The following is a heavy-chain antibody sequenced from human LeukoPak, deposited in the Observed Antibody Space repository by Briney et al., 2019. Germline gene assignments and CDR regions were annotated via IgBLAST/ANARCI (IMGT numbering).Heavy chain of an antibody. CDR2: INHSGST. D-gene: IGHD6-13*01. Sequence: SETLSLTCAVYGGSFSGYYWSWIRQPPGKGLEWIGEINHSGSTNYNPSLKSRVTISVDTSKNQFSLKLSSVTAADTAVYYCARKGGSGGYSSSWYAYYYYMDVWGKGTTVTVSS. V-gene: IGHV4-34*01. J-gene: IGHJ6*03. CDR1: GGSFSGYY. CDR3: ARKGGSGGYSSSWYAYYYYMDV.